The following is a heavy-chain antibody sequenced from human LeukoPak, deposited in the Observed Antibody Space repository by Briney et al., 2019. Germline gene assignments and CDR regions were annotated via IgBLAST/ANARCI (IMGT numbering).Heavy chain of an antibody. J-gene: IGHJ4*02. CDR2: MNPNSGNT. CDR3: ARGTLWIQLWLGGIYYFDY. V-gene: IGHV1-8*01. Sequence: GASVKVSCKASGYTFTSYDINWVRQATGQGLEWMGWMNPNSGNTGYAQKFQGRVTMTRNTSISTAYMELSSLRSEDTAVYYCARGTLWIQLWLGGIYYFDYWGQGTLVTVSS. CDR1: GYTFTSYD. D-gene: IGHD5-18*01.